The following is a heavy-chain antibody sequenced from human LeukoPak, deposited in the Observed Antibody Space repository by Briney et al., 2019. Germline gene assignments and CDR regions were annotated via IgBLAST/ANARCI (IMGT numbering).Heavy chain of an antibody. CDR3: ARHGDIVVVPAAKGSWFDP. V-gene: IGHV4-59*08. Sequence: SETLSLTCTVSGGSISSYYWSWIRQPPGKGLEWIGYIYYSGSTNYNPSLKSRVTISVDASKNQFSLKLSSVTAADTAVYYCARHGDIVVVPAAKGSWFDPWGQGTLVTVSS. J-gene: IGHJ5*02. D-gene: IGHD2-2*01. CDR2: IYYSGST. CDR1: GGSISSYY.